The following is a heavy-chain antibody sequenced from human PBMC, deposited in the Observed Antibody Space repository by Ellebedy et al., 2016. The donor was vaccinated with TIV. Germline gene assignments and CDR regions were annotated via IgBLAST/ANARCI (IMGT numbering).Heavy chain of an antibody. CDR3: ARDPLEAAAGEIDY. CDR1: GFTFSSYG. V-gene: IGHV3-33*01. J-gene: IGHJ4*02. Sequence: GESLKISXAASGFTFSSYGMHWVRQAPGKGLEWVAVIWYDGSNKYYADSVKGRFTISRDNSKNTLYLQMNSMRAEDTAVYYCARDPLEAAAGEIDYWGQGTLVTVSS. CDR2: IWYDGSNK. D-gene: IGHD6-13*01.